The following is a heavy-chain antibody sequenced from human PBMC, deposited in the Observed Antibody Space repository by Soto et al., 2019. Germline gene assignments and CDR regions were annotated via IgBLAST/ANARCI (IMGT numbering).Heavy chain of an antibody. CDR1: GGTFRSYA. J-gene: IGHJ4*02. V-gene: IGHV1-69*13. CDR3: ARALTAIFIPQYYFDY. CDR2: IIPIFGTA. Sequence: SVTVSCKASGGTFRSYAISWVRQAPGQGLEWMGGIIPIFGTANYAQKFQGRVTITADESTSTAYMELSSLRSEDTAVYYCARALTAIFIPQYYFDYWGQGTLVTVSS. D-gene: IGHD3-3*01.